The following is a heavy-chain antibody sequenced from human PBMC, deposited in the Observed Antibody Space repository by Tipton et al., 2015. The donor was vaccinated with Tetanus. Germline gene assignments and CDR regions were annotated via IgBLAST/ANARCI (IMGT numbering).Heavy chain of an antibody. CDR1: GASISTTSYY. V-gene: IGHV4-39*01. Sequence: LRLSCTVSGASISTTSYYWGWVRQPPGKGLECIGSVYYGGTPYYNPSLKSRVTISVDTSKNQFSLSLRSVTAADTAAYYCTTTAVGVPLDPWGQGTLVTVSS. D-gene: IGHD6-13*01. CDR2: VYYGGTP. CDR3: TTTAVGVPLDP. J-gene: IGHJ5*02.